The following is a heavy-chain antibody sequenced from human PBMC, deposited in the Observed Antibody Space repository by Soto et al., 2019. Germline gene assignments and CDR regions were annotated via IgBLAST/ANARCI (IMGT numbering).Heavy chain of an antibody. CDR1: GGSISSYY. J-gene: IGHJ6*02. CDR2: IYYSGST. V-gene: IGHV4-59*01. CDR3: AREGLTGTIGLYYYYGMDV. D-gene: IGHD1-7*01. Sequence: QVQLQESGPGLVKPSETLSLTCTVSGGSISSYYWSWIRQPPGKGLEWIGYIYYSGSTNYNPSLKSLVTISVDTSKNLFSLKLSSVTAADTAVYYCAREGLTGTIGLYYYYGMDVWGQGTTVTVSS.